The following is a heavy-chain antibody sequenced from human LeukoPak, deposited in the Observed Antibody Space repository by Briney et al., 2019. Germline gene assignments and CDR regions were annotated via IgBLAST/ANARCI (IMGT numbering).Heavy chain of an antibody. V-gene: IGHV4-59*01. CDR3: ARSYSPSSPYYFNH. Sequence: SETLSLTCTVSGDSFSSYYWTWIRQPPGKGLEWIGYIYYSGITNYNPSLKDRVTISIATSKKQFSLKLSSVTAADTAVYYCARSYSPSSPYYFNHWGQGILVTVSS. J-gene: IGHJ4*02. CDR2: IYYSGIT. CDR1: GDSFSSYY. D-gene: IGHD5-18*01.